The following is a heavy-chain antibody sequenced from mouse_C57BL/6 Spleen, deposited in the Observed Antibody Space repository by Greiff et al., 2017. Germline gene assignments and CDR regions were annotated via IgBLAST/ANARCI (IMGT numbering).Heavy chain of an antibody. V-gene: IGHV1-63*01. Sequence: QVQLQQSGAELVRPGTSVKMSCKASGYTFTNYWIGWAKQRPGHGLEWIGDIYPGGGYTNYNEKFKGKATLTADKSSSTAYMQFSSLTSEDSAIYYCARGGDGYDDYYAMDYWGQGTSVTVSS. CDR3: ARGGDGYDDYYAMDY. D-gene: IGHD2-2*01. J-gene: IGHJ4*01. CDR1: GYTFTNYW. CDR2: IYPGGGYT.